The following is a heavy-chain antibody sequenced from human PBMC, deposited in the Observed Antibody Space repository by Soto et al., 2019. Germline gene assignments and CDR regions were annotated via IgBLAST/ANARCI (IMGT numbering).Heavy chain of an antibody. Sequence: ASVKVSCKASGYTFTSYDINWVRQATGQGLEWMGWMNPNSGNTGYAQKFQGRVTMTRNTSISTAYMELSSLRSEDTAVYYCASADRHYDFWSGYSDNWLDPWGQGTLVTVSS. D-gene: IGHD3-3*01. CDR1: GYTFTSYD. J-gene: IGHJ5*02. CDR2: MNPNSGNT. V-gene: IGHV1-8*01. CDR3: ASADRHYDFWSGYSDNWLDP.